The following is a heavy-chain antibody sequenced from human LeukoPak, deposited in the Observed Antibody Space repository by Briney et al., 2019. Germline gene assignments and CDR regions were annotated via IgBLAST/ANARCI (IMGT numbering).Heavy chain of an antibody. D-gene: IGHD3-22*01. Sequence: GASVKVSCKASGYTFTSYGISWVRQAPGQGLEWIGWICAYNGNTNYAQKLQGRVTMTTDTSTSTAYMELRSLSSDDTAVYYCARDWSPGVVNTNFDYWGQGTLVTVSS. CDR1: GYTFTSYG. CDR2: ICAYNGNT. J-gene: IGHJ4*02. CDR3: ARDWSPGVVNTNFDY. V-gene: IGHV1-18*01.